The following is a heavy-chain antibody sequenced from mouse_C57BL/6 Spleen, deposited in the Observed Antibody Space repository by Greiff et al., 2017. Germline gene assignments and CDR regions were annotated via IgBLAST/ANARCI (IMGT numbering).Heavy chain of an antibody. CDR3: VKDLDYGGFAY. CDR2: IGHKANGYTT. D-gene: IGHD1-1*01. Sequence: EVKLVESGGGLVQPGASLRLSCAASGFTFTDYYMSWVRQPPGKAPEWLALIGHKANGYTTEYNASVKGRFTISRDNSQNILYLQMNSLRAEDSATDYCVKDLDYGGFAYWGQGTLVTVSA. V-gene: IGHV7-4*01. J-gene: IGHJ3*01. CDR1: GFTFTDYY.